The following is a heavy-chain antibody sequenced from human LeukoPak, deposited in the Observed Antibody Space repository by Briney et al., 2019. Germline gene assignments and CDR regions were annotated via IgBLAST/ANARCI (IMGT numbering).Heavy chain of an antibody. CDR2: INPNSGGT. Sequence: ASVKVSCKASGYTFTGYYMHWVRQAPGQGLEWMGWINPNSGGTNYAQKFQGRVTMTRDTSISTAYMELSRLRCDDTPVYYCARNRGIAAADYYFDYWGQGTLVTVSS. CDR1: GYTFTGYY. CDR3: ARNRGIAAADYYFDY. D-gene: IGHD6-13*01. V-gene: IGHV1-2*02. J-gene: IGHJ4*02.